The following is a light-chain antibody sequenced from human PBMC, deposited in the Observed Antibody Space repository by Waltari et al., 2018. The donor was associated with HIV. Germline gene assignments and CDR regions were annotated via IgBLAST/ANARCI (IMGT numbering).Light chain of an antibody. CDR3: AAWDDSLNGM. J-gene: IGLJ3*02. CDR1: SSNIGSNI. V-gene: IGLV1-44*01. Sequence: QSVLTQPPSVSGTPGQNVTIPCSASSSNIGSNIVNWYQQLPGAAPKLLTYSNDQRPSGVPDRFSGSKSGTSASLAISGLQSADEADYYCAAWDDSLNGMFGGGTRLTVL. CDR2: SND.